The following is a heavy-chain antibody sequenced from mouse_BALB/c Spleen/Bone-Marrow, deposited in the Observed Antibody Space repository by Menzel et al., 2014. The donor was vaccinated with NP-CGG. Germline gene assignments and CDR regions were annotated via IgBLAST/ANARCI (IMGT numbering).Heavy chain of an antibody. J-gene: IGHJ1*01. CDR1: GFSLSRYS. D-gene: IGHD1-1*01. CDR3: ATFIRPYFDV. V-gene: IGHV2-6-4*01. Sequence: VQLQESGPGLVAPSQSLSITCTVSGFSLSRYSVHWVRQPPGKGLEWLGMIWSGGSTDYNSALKSRLSISKDDSKSQVFLKMNSLQTDDTAMYFCATFIRPYFDVWGAGTTVTVSS. CDR2: IWSGGST.